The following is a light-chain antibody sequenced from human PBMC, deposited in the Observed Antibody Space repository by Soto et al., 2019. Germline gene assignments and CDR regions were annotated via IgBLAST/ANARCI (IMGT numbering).Light chain of an antibody. V-gene: IGKV1-8*01. Sequence: AIRMTQSPSSFPASTGDRVTITCRASQGISSYLAWYQQKPGKAPKLLIYAASTLQSGVPSRFSGSGSGTDFTLTISSLQPEDFATYYCQQLNSYPWTFGQGSKVDVK. J-gene: IGKJ1*01. CDR3: QQLNSYPWT. CDR2: AAS. CDR1: QGISSY.